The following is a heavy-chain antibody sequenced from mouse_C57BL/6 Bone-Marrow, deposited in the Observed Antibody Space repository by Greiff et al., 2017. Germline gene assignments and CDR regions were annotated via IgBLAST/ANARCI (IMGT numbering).Heavy chain of an antibody. CDR1: GYTFTGYW. D-gene: IGHD1-1*01. Sequence: QVQLQQSGAELMKPGASVKLSCKATGYTFTGYWIEWVKQRPGHGLEWIGEILPGSGSTNYNEKFKGKATFTADTSSNTAYLQLSSLTSEDTAIYYCASRGYGSSYRRVRYYYAMDYWGQGTSVTVSS. CDR3: ASRGYGSSYRRVRYYYAMDY. J-gene: IGHJ4*01. V-gene: IGHV1-9*01. CDR2: ILPGSGST.